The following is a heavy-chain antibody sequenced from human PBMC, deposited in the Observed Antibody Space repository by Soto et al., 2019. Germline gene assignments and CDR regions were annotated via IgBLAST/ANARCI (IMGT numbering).Heavy chain of an antibody. Sequence: GESLKISCKGSGYSFTSYWIGWVRQMPGKGLEWMGIIYPGDSDTRYSPSFQGQVTISADKSISTAYLQWSSLKASDTAMYYCARAGSVAVAGGGWFDPWGQGTLVTVSS. V-gene: IGHV5-51*01. CDR2: IYPGDSDT. CDR3: ARAGSVAVAGGGWFDP. CDR1: GYSFTSYW. D-gene: IGHD6-19*01. J-gene: IGHJ5*02.